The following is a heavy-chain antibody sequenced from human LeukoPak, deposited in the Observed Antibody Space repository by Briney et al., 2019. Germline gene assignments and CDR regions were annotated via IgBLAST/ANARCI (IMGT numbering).Heavy chain of an antibody. CDR2: ISTSSNYI. V-gene: IGHV3-21*01. J-gene: IGHJ3*02. CDR3: ARDVLPYSGNYSATLGAGAFDI. D-gene: IGHD1-26*01. CDR1: GFTFNSYT. Sequence: PGESLRLSCAASGFTFNSYTMNWVRQAPGKGLEWVSSISTSSNYIYYADSVKGRFTISRDNAKNSLYLQMNSLRAEDTAVYYCARDVLPYSGNYSATLGAGAFDIWGQGTMVTVSS.